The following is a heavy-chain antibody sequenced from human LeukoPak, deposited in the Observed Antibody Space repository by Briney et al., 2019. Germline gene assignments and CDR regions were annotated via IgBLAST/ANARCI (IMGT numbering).Heavy chain of an antibody. D-gene: IGHD6-13*01. Sequence: AGGSLRLFCAASGFTYDDYTMHWVRQAPGRGLEWVSLISWDGGSTYYADSVKGRFTISRDNSKNSLYLQMNSLRTEDTALYYCAKDRSPPRSWPCYYYYYMDVWGKGTTVTVSS. J-gene: IGHJ6*03. CDR3: AKDRSPPRSWPCYYYYYMDV. V-gene: IGHV3-43*01. CDR1: GFTYDDYT. CDR2: ISWDGGST.